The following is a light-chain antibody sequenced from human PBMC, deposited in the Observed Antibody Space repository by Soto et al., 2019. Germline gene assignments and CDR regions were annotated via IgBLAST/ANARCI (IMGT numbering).Light chain of an antibody. CDR2: DVS. Sequence: QSALTQPASVSGSPGQSITISCTGTGSDVGGYNFVSWHQQHPGKVPELIIFDVSKRPSGAFNRFSGSKSGNTASLTISGLQAEDEADYYCSSYRSGNTPYVFGTGTKVTVL. CDR1: GSDVGGYNF. CDR3: SSYRSGNTPYV. J-gene: IGLJ1*01. V-gene: IGLV2-14*03.